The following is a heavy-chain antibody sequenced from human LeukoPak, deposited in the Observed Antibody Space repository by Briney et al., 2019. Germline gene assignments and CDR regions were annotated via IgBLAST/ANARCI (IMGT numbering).Heavy chain of an antibody. D-gene: IGHD4-17*01. V-gene: IGHV3-23*01. Sequence: GGSLRLSCATSGFSFSSYAMSWVRQAPGKGLEWVSAMSSSDDGRYYAASVRGRFTISRDTSRSTLYLQMNSLRADDTAVYYCARARAPVTRISSFDIWGQGTMVTVSS. CDR1: GFSFSSYA. J-gene: IGHJ3*02. CDR2: MSSSDDGR. CDR3: ARARAPVTRISSFDI.